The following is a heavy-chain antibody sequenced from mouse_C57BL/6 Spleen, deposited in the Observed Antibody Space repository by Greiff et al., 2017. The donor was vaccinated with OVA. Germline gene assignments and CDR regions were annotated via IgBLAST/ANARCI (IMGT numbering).Heavy chain of an antibody. V-gene: IGHV1-18*01. J-gene: IGHJ2*01. CDR3: SRKGYYSNYFDY. CDR1: GYTFTDYN. Sequence: EVQLQQSGPELVKPGASVKIPCKASGYTFTDYNMDWVKQSHGKSLEWIGDINPNNGGIIYNQKFKGKATLTVAKYSSTAYIEHRSLTSEDTAVYYCSRKGYYSNYFDYWGQGTTLTVSS. D-gene: IGHD2-5*01. CDR2: INPNNGGI.